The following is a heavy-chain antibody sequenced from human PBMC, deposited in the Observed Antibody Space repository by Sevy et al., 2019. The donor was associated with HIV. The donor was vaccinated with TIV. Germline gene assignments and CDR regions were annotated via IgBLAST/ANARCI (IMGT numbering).Heavy chain of an antibody. V-gene: IGHV3-23*01. CDR1: GFTFNNYA. J-gene: IGHJ4*02. CDR3: AKEVSGTSRGSFDY. Sequence: GGSLRLSCAASGFTFNNYAMNWVRQAPGKGLEWVTGVTGSVTNTYYADSVKGRFTISRDNSKNTVYLQMTSLRAEDTAVYYCAKEVSGTSRGSFDYWGQGTLVTVSS. CDR2: VTGSVTNT. D-gene: IGHD1-1*01.